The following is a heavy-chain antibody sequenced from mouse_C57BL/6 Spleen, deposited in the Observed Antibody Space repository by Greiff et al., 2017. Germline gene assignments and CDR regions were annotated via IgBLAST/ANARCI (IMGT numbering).Heavy chain of an antibody. Sequence: QVQLQQPGAELVKPGASVKLSCKASGYTFTSYWMHWVKQRPGQGLEWIGMIHPNSGSTNYNEKFKSKATLTVDKSSSTAYMQLSSLTSEDSAVYYCARVAPSGSIGFDYWGPGTTLTVSS. CDR2: IHPNSGST. J-gene: IGHJ2*01. CDR3: ARVAPSGSIGFDY. V-gene: IGHV1-64*01. D-gene: IGHD1-1*01. CDR1: GYTFTSYW.